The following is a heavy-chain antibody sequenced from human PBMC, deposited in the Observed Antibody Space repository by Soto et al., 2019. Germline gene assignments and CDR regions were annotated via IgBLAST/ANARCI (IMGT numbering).Heavy chain of an antibody. CDR2: IIPIFGTA. CDR3: ARGYYYDSSGYKEI. CDR1: GCTFSSYA. Sequence: GASVKVSCKASGCTFSSYAISCVRQAPGQVLEWMGGIIPIFGTANYAQKFQGRVTITADESTSTAYMELSSLRSEDTAVYYCARGYYYDSSGYKEIWGQGTMVTVSS. J-gene: IGHJ3*02. D-gene: IGHD3-22*01. V-gene: IGHV1-69*13.